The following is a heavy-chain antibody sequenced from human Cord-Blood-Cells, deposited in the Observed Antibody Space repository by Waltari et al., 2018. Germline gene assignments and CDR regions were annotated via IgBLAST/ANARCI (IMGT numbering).Heavy chain of an antibody. V-gene: IGHV1-69*08. Sequence: QVQLVQSGAEVKKPGSSVKVSCKASGGTFSSYTISWVRQAPGQGLEWMGRIIPILGIANYAQKFHGRVTITADKSTSTAYMERSSLRSEDTAVYYCARDRGGGDCSSPDWYFDLWGLGTLVTVSS. CDR3: ARDRGGGDCSSPDWYFDL. CDR2: IIPILGIA. J-gene: IGHJ2*01. CDR1: GGTFSSYT. D-gene: IGHD2-21*01.